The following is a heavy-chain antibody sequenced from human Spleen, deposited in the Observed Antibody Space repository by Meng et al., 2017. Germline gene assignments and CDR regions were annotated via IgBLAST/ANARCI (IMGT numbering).Heavy chain of an antibody. Sequence: VLLQKWAAVFCKPPWPLSLTCAAYGGSFSDSYCSWIRPPPGKGLECLGEINHSGSTNYTPSLESRATISVDTSQNNLSLKLSSVTAADSAVYYCARGPTTMAHDFDYWGQGTLVTVSS. CDR2: INHSGST. J-gene: IGHJ4*02. CDR3: ARGPTTMAHDFDY. D-gene: IGHD4-11*01. V-gene: IGHV4-34*01. CDR1: GGSFSDSY.